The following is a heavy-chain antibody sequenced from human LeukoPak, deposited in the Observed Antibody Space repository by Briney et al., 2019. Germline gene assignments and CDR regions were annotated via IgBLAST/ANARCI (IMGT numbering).Heavy chain of an antibody. D-gene: IGHD6-19*01. CDR1: GYSFSSGDY. CDR3: AIGPGYGSGWYLY. Sequence: PSETLSLTCAVSGYSFSSGDYWGWIRQPPGKGLEGIGSIYHSGSTYYNPSLKSRVTISVDTSKNQFSLKLSSVTAADTAVYHCAIGPGYGSGWYLYWGQGTLVTVSS. J-gene: IGHJ4*02. CDR2: IYHSGST. V-gene: IGHV4-38-2*01.